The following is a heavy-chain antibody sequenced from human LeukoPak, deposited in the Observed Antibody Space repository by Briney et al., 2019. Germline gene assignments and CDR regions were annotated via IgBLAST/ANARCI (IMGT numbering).Heavy chain of an antibody. Sequence: GGSLRLSCAASGFTFSSYAMSWVRQAPGKGLEWHSAISGSGGSTYYADSVKGRFTISRDNSKNTLYLQMNSLRAEDTAVYYCAKGPVIRCYFDYWGQGTLVTVSS. CDR2: ISGSGGST. D-gene: IGHD3-22*01. J-gene: IGHJ4*02. V-gene: IGHV3-23*01. CDR3: AKGPVIRCYFDY. CDR1: GFTFSSYA.